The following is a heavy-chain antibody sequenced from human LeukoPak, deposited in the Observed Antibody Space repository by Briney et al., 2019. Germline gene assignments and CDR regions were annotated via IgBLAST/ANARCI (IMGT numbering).Heavy chain of an antibody. CDR3: ARATAHCGGDCYDY. CDR2: IGINEDNI. J-gene: IGHJ4*02. CDR1: GFTFSSYE. Sequence: GGSLRLSCAGHGFTFSSYEINWVRQAPGKGLEWISYIGINEDNIYYADSVKGRFTISRDNAKSSVFLQMNSLRVEDTAVYYCARATAHCGGDCYDYWGPGTLVTVSS. D-gene: IGHD2-21*01. V-gene: IGHV3-48*03.